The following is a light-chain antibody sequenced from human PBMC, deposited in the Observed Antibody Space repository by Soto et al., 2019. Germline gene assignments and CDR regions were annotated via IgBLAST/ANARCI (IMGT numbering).Light chain of an antibody. J-gene: IGLJ2*01. CDR1: SSDVGDENY. CDR3: SSFAGSPVV. V-gene: IGLV2-8*01. CDR2: EVS. Sequence: QSALTQPPSASGSPGQSVTITCSGTSSDVGDENYVSWYQQHPGKVPKLILYEVSKRPSGVPDRFSGSRSGNTASLTVSGLQAEDEADYYCSSFAGSPVVFGGGTKLTVL.